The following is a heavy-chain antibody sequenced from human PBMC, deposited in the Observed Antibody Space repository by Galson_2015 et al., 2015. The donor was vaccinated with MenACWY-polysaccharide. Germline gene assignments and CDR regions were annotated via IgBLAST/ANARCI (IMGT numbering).Heavy chain of an antibody. CDR1: GFTFDDYA. J-gene: IGHJ4*02. D-gene: IGHD1-7*01. CDR2: IWNDESDE. Sequence: SLRLSCAASGFTFDDYAMHWVRQAPGKGLEWMAAIWNDESDEYYADSVKGRFTISRDNSKNTLYLQMNSLRAEDTAVYYCAKDKGCGSERGNSKIDYWGQGTLVTVSS. CDR3: AKDKGCGSERGNSKIDY. V-gene: IGHV3-33*03.